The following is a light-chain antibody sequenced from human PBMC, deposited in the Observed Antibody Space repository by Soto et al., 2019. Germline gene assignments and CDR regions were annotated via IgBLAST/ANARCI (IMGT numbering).Light chain of an antibody. Sequence: QSVLTQPPSVSAAPGQKVTISCSGSSSNIVNNYVSWYQQLPGTAPKLLIYDNNKRPSGIPDRFSGSTSGTSATLGITGLQTGDEADYYCGTWDGSLSAVVFGGGTKLTVL. CDR2: DNN. CDR1: SSNIVNNY. V-gene: IGLV1-51*01. CDR3: GTWDGSLSAVV. J-gene: IGLJ2*01.